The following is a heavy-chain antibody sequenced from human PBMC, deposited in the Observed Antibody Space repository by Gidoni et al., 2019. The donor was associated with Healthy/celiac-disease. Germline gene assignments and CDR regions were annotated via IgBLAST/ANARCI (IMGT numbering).Heavy chain of an antibody. D-gene: IGHD3-10*02. J-gene: IGHJ6*02. Sequence: QVQLVQSGAAVKKPGSSVKVSCKASGGTFSSYAISWVRQAPGQGLEWMGGIIPIFGTANYAQKFQGRVTITADESTSTAYMELSSLRSEDTAVYYCARDLFPPLAYYYYYGMDVWGQGTTVTVSS. V-gene: IGHV1-69*01. CDR3: ARDLFPPLAYYYYYGMDV. CDR1: GGTFSSYA. CDR2: IIPIFGTA.